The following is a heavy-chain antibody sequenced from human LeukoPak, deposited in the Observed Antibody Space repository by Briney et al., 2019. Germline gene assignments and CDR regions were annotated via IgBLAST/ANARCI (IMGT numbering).Heavy chain of an antibody. CDR3: ARPTGDSSGYYYTFDY. Sequence: SETLSLTCTVSGGSIRSSYYYWGWIRQPPGKGLEWIGSIYDSGSTYYNPSLKSRVTISVDTSKNQFSLKLNSVTAADTAVYYCARPTGDSSGYYYTFDYWGQGTLVTASS. V-gene: IGHV4-39*01. CDR2: IYDSGST. CDR1: GGSIRSSYYY. D-gene: IGHD3-22*01. J-gene: IGHJ4*02.